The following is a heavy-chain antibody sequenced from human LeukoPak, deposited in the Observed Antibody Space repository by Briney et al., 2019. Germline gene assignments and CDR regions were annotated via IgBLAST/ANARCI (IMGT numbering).Heavy chain of an antibody. Sequence: PGGSLRLSCAGSGVTVSSSTMSWVRQAPGKGLEWVSNFYSDALDGITNYADSVKGRFTISRDNSQNTLYLQMNSLRVEDTATYYCAREIGGGHHYFEHWGQGTVVTVSS. CDR1: GVTVSSST. V-gene: IGHV3-53*01. D-gene: IGHD1-26*01. CDR3: AREIGGGHHYFEH. CDR2: FYSDALDGIT. J-gene: IGHJ4*02.